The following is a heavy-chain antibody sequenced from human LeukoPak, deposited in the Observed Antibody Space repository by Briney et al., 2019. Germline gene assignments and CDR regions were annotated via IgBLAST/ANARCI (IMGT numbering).Heavy chain of an antibody. CDR1: GFTFDDYT. CDR3: AKAGYCSSTSCFTYYYYYMDV. CDR2: ISWDGGST. V-gene: IGHV3-43*01. Sequence: GGSLTLSCAASGFTFDDYTMHWVRQAPGKGLEWVSLISWDGGSTYYADSVKGRFTISRDNSKNSLYLQMNSLRTEDTALYYCAKAGYCSSTSCFTYYYYYMDVWGKGTTVTVSS. D-gene: IGHD2-2*01. J-gene: IGHJ6*03.